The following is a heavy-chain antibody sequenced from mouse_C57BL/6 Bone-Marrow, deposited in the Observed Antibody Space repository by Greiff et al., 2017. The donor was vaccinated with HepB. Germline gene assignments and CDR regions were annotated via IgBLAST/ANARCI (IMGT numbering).Heavy chain of an antibody. CDR2: INPSSGYT. CDR3: AREGAAQATFFY. V-gene: IGHV1-4*01. J-gene: IGHJ2*01. Sequence: QVQLQQSGAELARPGASVKMSCKASGYTFTSYTMHWVNQRPGQGLEWIGYINPSSGYTKYNQKFKDKATLTADKSSSTAYMQRSSLTSEDSAVYYCAREGAAQATFFYWGQGTTLTVSS. D-gene: IGHD3-2*02. CDR1: GYTFTSYT.